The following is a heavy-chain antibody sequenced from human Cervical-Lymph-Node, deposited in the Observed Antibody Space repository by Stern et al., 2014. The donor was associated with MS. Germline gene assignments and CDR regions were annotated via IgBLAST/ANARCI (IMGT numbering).Heavy chain of an antibody. V-gene: IGHV4-59*01. J-gene: IGHJ4*02. Sequence: QVQLQESGPGLVKPSETLSLTCLISGGSISTYYWSWVRQPPGKVLEWIGYIYYSGNTNYNPSLKSRVAMSVDTSKNQFSLKLGSVTAADTAVYYCARDDGYSGYDSWGQGTLVTVSS. CDR1: GGSISTYY. CDR3: ARDDGYSGYDS. D-gene: IGHD5-12*01. CDR2: IYYSGNT.